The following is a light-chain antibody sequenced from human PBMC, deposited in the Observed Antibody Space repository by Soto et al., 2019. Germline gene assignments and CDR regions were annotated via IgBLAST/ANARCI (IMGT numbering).Light chain of an antibody. V-gene: IGLV2-14*01. CDR3: SSYTSSILYV. J-gene: IGLJ1*01. CDR2: DVS. Sequence: QSALTQPASVSGSPGQSITISCTGTSSDVGGYNYVSWYQQHPGKAPELMIYDVSNRPSGVSNRFSGSKSGNTASLTISGLQAEDEADYYCSSYTSSILYVFGTGTKLTVL. CDR1: SSDVGGYNY.